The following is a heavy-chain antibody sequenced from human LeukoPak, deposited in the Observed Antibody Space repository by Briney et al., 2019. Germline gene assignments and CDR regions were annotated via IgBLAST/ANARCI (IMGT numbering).Heavy chain of an antibody. CDR2: VYQGGIT. J-gene: IGHJ4*02. D-gene: IGHD4-11*01. V-gene: IGHV4-38-2*01. CDR1: GYSISSCYY. CDR3: ARRYSNSYFDY. Sequence: TSETLSLTCAVSGYSISSCYYWGWIRQPPGEVLEWIGNVYQGGITYYNASLKSRVTISVDTSKNQFSLKLNSVTAADPAVYYCARRYSNSYFDYWGQGTLVTVSS.